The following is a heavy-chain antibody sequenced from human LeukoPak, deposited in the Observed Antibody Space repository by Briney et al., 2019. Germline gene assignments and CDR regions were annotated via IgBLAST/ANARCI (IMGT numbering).Heavy chain of an antibody. CDR1: GGSISSYY. V-gene: IGHV4-59*01. Sequence: PSETLSLTCTDPGGSISSYYWSWIRQPPGKGLEWIGYIYYSGSTNYNPSLKSRVTISVDTSKNQFSLKLSSVTAADTAVYYCARAYSGYDYYFDYWGQGTLVTVSS. CDR2: IYYSGST. CDR3: ARAYSGYDYYFDY. D-gene: IGHD5-12*01. J-gene: IGHJ4*02.